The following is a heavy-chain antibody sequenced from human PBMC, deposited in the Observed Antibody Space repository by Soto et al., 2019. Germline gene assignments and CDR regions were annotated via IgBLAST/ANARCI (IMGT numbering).Heavy chain of an antibody. CDR3: AKGRSYYYYYGVDV. J-gene: IGHJ6*02. V-gene: IGHV3-23*01. CDR1: GFTFGSYS. CDR2: VSGSGGST. Sequence: PGGSLRLSCAASGFTFGSYSMSWVRQAPGKGLEWVSTVSGSGGSTYYADSVKGRFTISRDNSKSTLYLQMNSLRAEDTALYYCAKGRSYYYYYGVDVWGQGTTVTVSS.